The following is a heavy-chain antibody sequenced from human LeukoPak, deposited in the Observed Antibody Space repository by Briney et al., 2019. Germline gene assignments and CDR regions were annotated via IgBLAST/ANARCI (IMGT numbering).Heavy chain of an antibody. D-gene: IGHD6-19*01. CDR3: AKIPGRGIAVAVLDY. Sequence: NPGGSLTLSCIASGFTFSPYTMNWVRQAPGKGLEWVSSISSTSWYLYHAESLKGRFTTSRDNAKNSLYLQMNSLRAEDTAVYYCAKIPGRGIAVAVLDYWGQGTLVTVSS. J-gene: IGHJ4*02. CDR1: GFTFSPYT. CDR2: ISSTSWYL. V-gene: IGHV3-21*04.